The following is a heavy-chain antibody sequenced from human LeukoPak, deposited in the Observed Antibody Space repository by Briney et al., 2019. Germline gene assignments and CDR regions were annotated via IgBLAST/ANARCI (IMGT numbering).Heavy chain of an antibody. D-gene: IGHD1-20*01. CDR2: IRYDGSKK. Sequence: GGSLRLSCAASGFTFNSYGMHWVRQAPGKGLEWVAFIRYDGSKKYYADSVTGRFTISRDNSKNTLFLQMNSLRAKDMAVYYCAKDYGITGTGGAWLDPWGQGTLVTVSS. CDR1: GFTFNSYG. CDR3: AKDYGITGTGGAWLDP. V-gene: IGHV3-30*02. J-gene: IGHJ5*02.